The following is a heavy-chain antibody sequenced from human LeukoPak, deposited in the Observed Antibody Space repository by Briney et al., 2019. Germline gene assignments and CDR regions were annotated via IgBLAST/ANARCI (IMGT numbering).Heavy chain of an antibody. CDR3: ARGSGLTAFDI. V-gene: IGHV4-38-2*02. J-gene: IGHJ3*02. CDR1: GYSISSGYY. D-gene: IGHD3-3*01. Sequence: SETLSLTCTVSGYSISSGYYWSWIRQPAGKGLEWIGRIYNNENTNYNPSLKSRVTMSVDTSKDQFSLKLSSVTAADTAVYFCARGSGLTAFDIWGQGTVVTVSS. CDR2: IYNNENT.